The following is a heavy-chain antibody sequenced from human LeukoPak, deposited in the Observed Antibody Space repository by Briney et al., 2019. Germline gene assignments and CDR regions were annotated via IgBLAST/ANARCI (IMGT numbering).Heavy chain of an antibody. V-gene: IGHV3-73*01. CDR1: GFTFSGSA. J-gene: IGHJ4*02. D-gene: IGHD5-18*01. CDR2: IRSKANSYAT. Sequence: GGSLRLSCAASGFTFSGSAMHWVRQASGKGLEWVGRIRSKANSYATAYAASVKGRFTISRDDSKNTAYLQMNSLKTEDTAVYYCTRPYLDTAMVRDYWGQGTLVTVSS. CDR3: TRPYLDTAMVRDY.